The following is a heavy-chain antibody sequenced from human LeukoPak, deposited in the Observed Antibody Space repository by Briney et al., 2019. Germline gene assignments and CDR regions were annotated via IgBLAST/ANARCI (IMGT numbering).Heavy chain of an antibody. V-gene: IGHV1-2*02. CDR2: INPNSGGT. J-gene: IGHJ4*02. CDR3: ARALQSATMVRGARGDY. D-gene: IGHD3-10*01. CDR1: GYTFTGYY. Sequence: ASVKVSCKASGYTFTGYYMHWVRQAPGQGLDSMGWINPNSGGTNYAQKFQGRVTMTRDTSISTAYMELSRLRSDDTAVYYCARALQSATMVRGARGDYWGQGTLVTVSS.